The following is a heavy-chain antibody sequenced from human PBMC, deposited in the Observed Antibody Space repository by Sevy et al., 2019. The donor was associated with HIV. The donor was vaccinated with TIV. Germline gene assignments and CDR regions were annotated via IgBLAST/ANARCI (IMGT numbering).Heavy chain of an antibody. D-gene: IGHD3-10*01. CDR2: ISSSSSYI. Sequence: GGSLRLSCAASGLTFSSYSMNWVRQAPGKGLEWVSPISSSSSYIYYADSVKGRFTISRDNAKNSLYLQMNSLRAEDTAVYYCARDRGLLWFGELLREGMDVWGQGTTVTVSS. CDR1: GLTFSSYS. J-gene: IGHJ6*02. V-gene: IGHV3-21*01. CDR3: ARDRGLLWFGELLREGMDV.